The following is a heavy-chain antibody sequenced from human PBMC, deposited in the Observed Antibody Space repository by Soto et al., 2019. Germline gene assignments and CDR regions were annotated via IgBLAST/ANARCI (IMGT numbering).Heavy chain of an antibody. D-gene: IGHD3-10*01. CDR2: IYHRGST. CDR3: ARAPRGDAFDI. CDR1: GGSISSGGYS. J-gene: IGHJ3*02. V-gene: IGHV4-30-2*01. Sequence: QLQLQESGSGLVKPSQTLSLTCAVSGGSISSGGYSWSWIRQPPGKGLEWIGYIYHRGSTYYNPSIKSRVTISVDRSKNQFALKLSSVTAADTAVYYCARAPRGDAFDIWGQGTMVTVSS.